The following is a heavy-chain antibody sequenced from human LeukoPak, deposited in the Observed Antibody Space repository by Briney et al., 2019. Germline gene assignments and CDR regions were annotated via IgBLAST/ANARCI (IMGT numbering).Heavy chain of an antibody. CDR3: ARGSRGYYPYYFDY. Sequence: SGTLSLTCTVSGGSISSYYWSWIRQPPGKGLEWIGYIYYSGSTNYNPSLKSRVTISVDTSKSQFSLKLSSVTAADTAVYYCARGSRGYYPYYFDYWGQGTLVTVSS. CDR2: IYYSGST. D-gene: IGHD3-22*01. J-gene: IGHJ4*02. V-gene: IGHV4-59*01. CDR1: GGSISSYY.